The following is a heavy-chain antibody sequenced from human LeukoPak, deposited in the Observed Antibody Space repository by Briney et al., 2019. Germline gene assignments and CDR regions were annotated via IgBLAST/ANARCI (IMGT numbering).Heavy chain of an antibody. Sequence: AGSLRLSCAASGFTFSDFYMSWIRQAPGKGMEWVSYISSSGSTIYYADSVKGRFTISRDNAKNSLYLQMNSLRAEDTAVYYCARELCSSTSCLYIDYWGQGTLVTVCS. V-gene: IGHV3-11*04. CDR3: ARELCSSTSCLYIDY. D-gene: IGHD2-2*01. CDR1: GFTFSDFY. CDR2: ISSSGSTI. J-gene: IGHJ4*02.